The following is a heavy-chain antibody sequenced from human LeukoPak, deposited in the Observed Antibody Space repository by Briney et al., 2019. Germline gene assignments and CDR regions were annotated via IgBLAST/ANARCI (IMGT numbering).Heavy chain of an antibody. J-gene: IGHJ5*02. D-gene: IGHD1-14*01. CDR1: GFTFPNAW. CDR2: IKSRTDGGTT. V-gene: IGHV3-15*01. CDR3: ATPGRIPEAANWFDP. Sequence: GGSLRLSCAASGFTFPNAWMSWLRRAPGKGLGWVGHIKSRTDGGTTDYAAPVKGRFTISRDDSENTLYLQMNSLKTEDTAVYYCATPGRIPEAANWFDPWGQGTLVTVSS.